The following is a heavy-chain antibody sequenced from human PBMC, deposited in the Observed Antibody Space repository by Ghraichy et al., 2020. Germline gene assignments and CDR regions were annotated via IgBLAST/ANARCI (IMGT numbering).Heavy chain of an antibody. Sequence: LSLTCAASGFTFSGYWMSWGRQAPGKGLGWVANIKKDGSEKYYVDSVKGRFTISRDNAKNSLYLQMNSLRAEDMAVYYCARDLGSGWYFDYWGQGTLVTVSS. D-gene: IGHD6-19*01. V-gene: IGHV3-7*01. J-gene: IGHJ4*02. CDR1: GFTFSGYW. CDR3: ARDLGSGWYFDY. CDR2: IKKDGSEK.